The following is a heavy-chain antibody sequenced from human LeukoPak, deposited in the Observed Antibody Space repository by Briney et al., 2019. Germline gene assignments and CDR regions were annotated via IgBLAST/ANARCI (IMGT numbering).Heavy chain of an antibody. Sequence: RSSETLSLTCTVSGGSISSGDYYWSWIRQPPGKGLEWIGYIYYSGSTYYNPFLKSRVTISVDTSKNQFSLKLSSVTAADTAVYYCARGPGSGRYGMDVWGQGTTVTVSS. CDR3: ARGPGSGRYGMDV. D-gene: IGHD3-10*01. CDR1: GGSISSGDYY. CDR2: IYYSGST. V-gene: IGHV4-30-4*01. J-gene: IGHJ6*02.